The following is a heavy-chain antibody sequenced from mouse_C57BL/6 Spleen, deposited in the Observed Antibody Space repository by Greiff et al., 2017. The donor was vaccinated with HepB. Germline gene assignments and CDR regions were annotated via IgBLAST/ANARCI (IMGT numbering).Heavy chain of an antibody. Sequence: EVKLVESGTVLARPGASVKMSCKTSGYTFTSYWMHWVKQRPGQGLEWIGAIYPGNSDTSYNQKFKGKAKLTAVTSASTAYMELSSLTNEDSAVYYCTRWAAQATFRYFDVWGTGTTVTVSS. J-gene: IGHJ1*03. CDR3: TRWAAQATFRYFDV. CDR1: GYTFTSYW. V-gene: IGHV1-5*01. D-gene: IGHD3-2*02. CDR2: IYPGNSDT.